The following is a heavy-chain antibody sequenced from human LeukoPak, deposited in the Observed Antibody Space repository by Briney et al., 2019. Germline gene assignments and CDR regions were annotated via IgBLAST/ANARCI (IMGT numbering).Heavy chain of an antibody. CDR2: ISYDGSNK. CDR3: ARGFETYQPLLPQAPFDY. D-gene: IGHD2-2*01. CDR1: GFTLSSYA. V-gene: IGHV3-30*04. J-gene: IGHJ4*02. Sequence: GGSLRLSCAASGFTLSSYAMHWVRQAPGKGLEWVAVISYDGSNKYYADSVKGRFTISRDNSKNTLYLQMNSLRAEDTAVYYCARGFETYQPLLPQAPFDYWGQGTLVTVSS.